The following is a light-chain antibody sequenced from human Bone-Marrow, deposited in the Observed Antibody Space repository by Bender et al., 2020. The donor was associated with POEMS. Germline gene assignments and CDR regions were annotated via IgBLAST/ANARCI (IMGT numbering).Light chain of an antibody. Sequence: QSALTQPPSASGSPGQSVTISCTGTSSDVGGYNFLSWYQQHPGKAPKLMIYEVNKRPSGVPDRFSGSRSGNTAYLTVSGLQAEDEADYYCSSYAGRNKYVFGTGTKVTVL. CDR1: SSDVGGYNF. J-gene: IGLJ1*01. CDR3: SSYAGRNKYV. V-gene: IGLV2-8*01. CDR2: EVN.